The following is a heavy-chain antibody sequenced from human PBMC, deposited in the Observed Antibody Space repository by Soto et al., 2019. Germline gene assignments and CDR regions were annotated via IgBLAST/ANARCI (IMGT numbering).Heavy chain of an antibody. V-gene: IGHV3-30*18. CDR1: GFTFSSYG. Sequence: LRLSCAASGFTFSSYGMHWVRQAPGKGLEWVAVISYDGSNKYYADSVKGRFTISRDNSKNTLYLQMNSLRAEDTAVYYCAKAIGSGSYYRRGDYFDYWGQGTLVTVSS. CDR3: AKAIGSGSYYRRGDYFDY. J-gene: IGHJ4*02. D-gene: IGHD3-10*01. CDR2: ISYDGSNK.